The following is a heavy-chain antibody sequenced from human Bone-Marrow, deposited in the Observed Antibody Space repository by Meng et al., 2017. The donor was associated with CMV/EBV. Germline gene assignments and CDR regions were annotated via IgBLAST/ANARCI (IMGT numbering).Heavy chain of an antibody. Sequence: GGSLRLSCAASGFTFSSYAMSWVRQAPGKGLEWVSVIYSGGSTYYADSVKGRFTMSRDNSKNTVYLQMNSLRAEDTAVYYCASGTYCSSTSCTNAFDSWGQGTMVTVSS. V-gene: IGHV3-66*02. CDR2: IYSGGST. D-gene: IGHD2-2*01. J-gene: IGHJ3*02. CDR1: GFTFSSYA. CDR3: ASGTYCSSTSCTNAFDS.